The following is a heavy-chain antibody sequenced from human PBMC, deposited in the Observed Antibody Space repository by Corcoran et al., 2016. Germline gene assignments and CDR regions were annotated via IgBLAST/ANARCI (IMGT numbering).Heavy chain of an antibody. CDR3: ARDLYSSGWHYYYYDGMDV. Sequence: EVQLVESGGGLVKPGGSLRLSCAASGFTFSSYSMNWVRQAPGKGLAWVSSISSSSSYIYYADSVKGRFTISRDNAKNSLYLQMNSLRAEDTAVYYCARDLYSSGWHYYYYDGMDVCGQGTTVTVSS. J-gene: IGHJ6*02. D-gene: IGHD6-19*01. CDR1: GFTFSSYS. V-gene: IGHV3-21*01. CDR2: ISSSSSYI.